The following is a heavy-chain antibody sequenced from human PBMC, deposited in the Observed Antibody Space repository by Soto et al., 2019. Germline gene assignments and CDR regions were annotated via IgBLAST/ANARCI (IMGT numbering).Heavy chain of an antibody. J-gene: IGHJ4*02. CDR2: IWYDGSNK. D-gene: IGHD6-13*01. CDR3: ARETTGYSSSWALDY. CDR1: GFTFSSYG. Sequence: QVQLVESGGGVVQPGRSLRLSCAASGFTFSSYGMHWVRQAPGKGLEWVAVIWYDGSNKYYADSVKGRFTISRDNSKNSLYRQMNSLRAEDTAVYYCARETTGYSSSWALDYGGKGTLVTVSS. V-gene: IGHV3-33*01.